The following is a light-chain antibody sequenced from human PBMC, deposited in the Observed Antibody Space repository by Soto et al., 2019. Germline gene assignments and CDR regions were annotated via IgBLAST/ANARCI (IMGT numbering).Light chain of an antibody. CDR3: QQADSFPFT. V-gene: IGKV1-12*01. Sequence: DIQLTQSPSSVSASVGDRVTITCRASQDIGTWLAWYQQKPGKAPKLLIYVASNLQSGVPSRFSGAGSGTDFNLTITSLQPEDFATYHCQQADSFPFTFGPGTQVDIK. CDR1: QDIGTW. CDR2: VAS. J-gene: IGKJ3*01.